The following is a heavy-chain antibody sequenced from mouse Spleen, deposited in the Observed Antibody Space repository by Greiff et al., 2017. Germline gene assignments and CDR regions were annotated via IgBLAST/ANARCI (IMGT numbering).Heavy chain of an antibody. CDR3: AREGGNS. Sequence: QVQLQQPGAELVKPGASVKLSCKASGYTFTSYWMQWVKQRPGQGLEWIGEIDPSDSYTNYNQKFKGKATLTVDTSSSTAYMQLSSLTSEDSAVYYCAREGGNSWGQGTSVTVSS. D-gene: IGHD1-1*01. CDR2: IDPSDSYT. CDR1: GYTFTSYW. V-gene: IGHV1-50*01. J-gene: IGHJ4*01.